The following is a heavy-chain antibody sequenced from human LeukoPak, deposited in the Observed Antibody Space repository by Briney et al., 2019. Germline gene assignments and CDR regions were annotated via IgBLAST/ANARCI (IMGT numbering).Heavy chain of an antibody. D-gene: IGHD3-22*01. CDR1: GFTFSNYW. Sequence: GGSLRLSCAASGFTFSNYWMSWVRQAPGKGLEWVANIKQDGSEKYYVDSVKGRFTISRDNTKNSLYLQMNSLRAEDTAVYYCARWTREYYDSSGFYYWGQGTLVTVSS. CDR3: ARWTREYYDSSGFYY. V-gene: IGHV3-7*01. CDR2: IKQDGSEK. J-gene: IGHJ4*02.